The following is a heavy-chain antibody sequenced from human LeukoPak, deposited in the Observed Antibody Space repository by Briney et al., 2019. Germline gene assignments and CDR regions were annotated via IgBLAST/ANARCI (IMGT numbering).Heavy chain of an antibody. J-gene: IGHJ4*02. CDR1: GGTFNNYA. Sequence: SVKVSCKASGGTFNNYAISWVRQAPGQGLEWMGRIFPIFGTADYAQKFQGRVTVTTDESTSTAYMELSRLRSEDTAVYYCARSGSYPNYYFDYWGQGTLVTVSS. CDR3: ARSGSYPNYYFDY. V-gene: IGHV1-69*05. CDR2: IFPIFGTA. D-gene: IGHD1-26*01.